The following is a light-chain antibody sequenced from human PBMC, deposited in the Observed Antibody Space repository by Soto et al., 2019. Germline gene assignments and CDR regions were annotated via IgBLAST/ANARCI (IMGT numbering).Light chain of an antibody. V-gene: IGKV3-11*01. CDR3: QERSNWPVFT. Sequence: EIVLTQSPATLSLSPGERATLSCRATQSVTTSLAWYQQRPGQAPRLLIYDASNRATGIPARFSGSGSGTDFTLTISSLEPEDFAFYYCQERSNWPVFTFGPGTKLEIK. CDR2: DAS. CDR1: QSVTTS. J-gene: IGKJ2*01.